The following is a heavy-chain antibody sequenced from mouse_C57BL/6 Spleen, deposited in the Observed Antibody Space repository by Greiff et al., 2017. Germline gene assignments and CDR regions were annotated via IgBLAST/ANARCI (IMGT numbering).Heavy chain of an antibody. Sequence: EVQLQQSGAELVRPGASVKLSCTASGFNIKDDYMHWVKQRPEQGLEWIGWIDPENGDTEYASKFQGKATITADTSSNTAYLQLSSLTSEDTAVYYCTTAYYSNQFAYWGQGTLVTVSA. CDR2: IDPENGDT. J-gene: IGHJ3*01. V-gene: IGHV14-4*01. CDR3: TTAYYSNQFAY. D-gene: IGHD2-5*01. CDR1: GFNIKDDY.